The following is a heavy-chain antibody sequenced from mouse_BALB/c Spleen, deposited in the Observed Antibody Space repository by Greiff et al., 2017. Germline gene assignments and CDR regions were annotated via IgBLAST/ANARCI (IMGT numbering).Heavy chain of an antibody. CDR3: ARSYGYGILYAMDY. J-gene: IGHJ4*01. D-gene: IGHD1-2*01. V-gene: IGHV2-6-2*01. CDR1: GFSLTSYG. CDR2: IWSDGST. Sequence: VKLVESGPDLVAPSQSLSITCTVSGFSLTSYGVHWVRQPPGKGLEWLVVIWSDGSTTYNSALISRLSISKDTSKSQVFLKMNSLQTDDAAMYDCARSYGYGILYAMDYWGQGTSVTVSS.